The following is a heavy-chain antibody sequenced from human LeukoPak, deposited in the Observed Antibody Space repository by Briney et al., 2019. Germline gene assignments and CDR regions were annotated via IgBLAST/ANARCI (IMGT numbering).Heavy chain of an antibody. Sequence: ASVKVSCKASGYTFTGYYLHWVRQAPGEGLEWMGWINPNTGGTYYGQEFQGRATMTSETSINAAYMELTRLTPDDTAVYYCARDPFRGYSSSFDYWGQGTLVTVSS. V-gene: IGHV1-2*02. CDR1: GYTFTGYY. CDR3: ARDPFRGYSSSFDY. CDR2: INPNTGGT. J-gene: IGHJ4*02. D-gene: IGHD5-18*01.